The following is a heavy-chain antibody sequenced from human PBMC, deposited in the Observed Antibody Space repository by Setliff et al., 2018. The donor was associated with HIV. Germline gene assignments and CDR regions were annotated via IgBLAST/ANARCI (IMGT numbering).Heavy chain of an antibody. Sequence: RGESLKISCKASGYTFMNYWIGWVRQVPGKGLEWVGIIYPGDFETRYGPSFRGQVTISVQKSLNTAYLQWTVLKASDTAMYYCARRHRIGSTNGLFDTWGQGTLVTVSS. V-gene: IGHV5-51*01. D-gene: IGHD2-2*01. CDR2: IYPGDFET. CDR3: ARRHRIGSTNGLFDT. J-gene: IGHJ5*02. CDR1: GYTFMNYW.